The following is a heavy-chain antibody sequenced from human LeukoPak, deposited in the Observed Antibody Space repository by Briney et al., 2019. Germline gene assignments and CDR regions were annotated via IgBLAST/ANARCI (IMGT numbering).Heavy chain of an antibody. V-gene: IGHV1-2*02. CDR2: ITPNSGGT. J-gene: IGHJ4*02. CDR3: ASGSGTYSPDY. D-gene: IGHD3-10*01. Sequence: ASVKVSCKASGYTFTGQYLHWVRQAPGQGLEWMGWITPNSGGTNYAQKFQGRVTMTRDTSISTAYMELSRLTSDDTAVYFCASGSGTYSPDYWGQGPLVTVSS. CDR1: GYTFTGQY.